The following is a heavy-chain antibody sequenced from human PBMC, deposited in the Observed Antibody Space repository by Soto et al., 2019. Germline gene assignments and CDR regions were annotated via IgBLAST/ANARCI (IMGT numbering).Heavy chain of an antibody. CDR3: AHRPTSTDDFDFDY. CDR1: GFSLTTSGVA. V-gene: IGHV2-5*01. CDR2: FYWNDDK. D-gene: IGHD2-21*02. J-gene: IGHJ4*02. Sequence: QITLTESGPTLVTPTQTLTLTCSFSGFSLTTSGVAVGWFRQPPGKAPEWLALFYWNDDKRYSPSLRSRLTVTGDSSKNQVVLTLANVDPVDSGTYYCAHRPTSTDDFDFDYWGQGTLVTASS.